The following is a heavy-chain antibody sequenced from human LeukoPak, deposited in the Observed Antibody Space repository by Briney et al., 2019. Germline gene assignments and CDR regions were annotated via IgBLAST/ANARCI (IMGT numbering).Heavy chain of an antibody. Sequence: ASVKVSCKASGYTVTGYYMHWVRQAPGQGLEWMGWINPNSGGTNYAQKFQGRVTMTRDTSISTAYMELSRLRSDDTAVYYCARDARSQVWFGELLYTGFDPWGQGTLVTVSS. CDR2: INPNSGGT. D-gene: IGHD3-10*01. CDR1: GYTVTGYY. J-gene: IGHJ5*02. CDR3: ARDARSQVWFGELLYTGFDP. V-gene: IGHV1-2*02.